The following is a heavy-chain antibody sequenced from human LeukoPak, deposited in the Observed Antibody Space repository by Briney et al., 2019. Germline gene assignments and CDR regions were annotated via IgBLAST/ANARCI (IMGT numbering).Heavy chain of an antibody. J-gene: IGHJ4*02. V-gene: IGHV3-15*05. D-gene: IGHD2-15*01. CDR3: ATGNGGYYDF. Sequence: GGSLRLSCVASGFTFSKAWMTWVRQAPGKGLERVGRIKKEADGGTTDYTAPVKGRFIISRDDSKKTLFLQMNDLKTEDTAVYYCATGNGGYYDFWGQGTLVTVSS. CDR1: GFTFSKAW. CDR2: IKKEADGGTT.